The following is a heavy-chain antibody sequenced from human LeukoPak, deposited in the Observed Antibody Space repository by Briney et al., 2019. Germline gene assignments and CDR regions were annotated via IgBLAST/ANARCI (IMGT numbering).Heavy chain of an antibody. D-gene: IGHD1-26*01. V-gene: IGHV1-69*05. J-gene: IGHJ4*02. CDR3: ARARTPREIRGTPYY. CDR1: GGTFSSYA. CDR2: IIPIFGTA. Sequence: SVKVSCKASGGTFSSYAISWVRQAPGQGLEWMGGIIPIFGTANYAQKFQGRVTITTDESTSTAYMELSSLRSEDTAVYYCARARTPREIRGTPYYWGQGTLVTVSS.